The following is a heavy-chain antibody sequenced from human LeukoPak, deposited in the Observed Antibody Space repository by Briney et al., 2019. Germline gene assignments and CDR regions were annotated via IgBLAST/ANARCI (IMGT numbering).Heavy chain of an antibody. J-gene: IGHJ4*02. Sequence: GGSLRLSCAASGFTFSSYAMHWVRQAPGKGLEWVAVIWYDETYKYYADSVKGRFTISRDNSKNTLYLQMNSLRSEDTALYYCAKDPHGSYGPRYFFDSWGQGTLVTVSS. V-gene: IGHV3-33*06. CDR3: AKDPHGSYGPRYFFDS. CDR1: GFTFSSYA. D-gene: IGHD5-18*01. CDR2: IWYDETYK.